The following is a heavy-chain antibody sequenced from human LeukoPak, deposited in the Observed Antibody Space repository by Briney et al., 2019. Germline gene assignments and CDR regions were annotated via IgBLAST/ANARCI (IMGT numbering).Heavy chain of an antibody. Sequence: PSQTLSLTCTVSGGSISSGDYYWSWIRQPPGKGLEWIGYIYYSGSTYYNPSLKSRVTISVDTSKNQFSLKLSSVTAADTAVYYCDSCIVAVAGMVVYWGQGTLVTVSS. V-gene: IGHV4-30-4*08. J-gene: IGHJ4*02. D-gene: IGHD6-19*01. CDR1: GGSISSGDYY. CDR2: IYYSGST. CDR3: DSCIVAVAGMVVY.